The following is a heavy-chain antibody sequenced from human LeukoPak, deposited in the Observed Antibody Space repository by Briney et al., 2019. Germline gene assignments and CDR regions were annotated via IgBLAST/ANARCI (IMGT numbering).Heavy chain of an antibody. D-gene: IGHD2-15*01. Sequence: ASVKVSCKASGYTFTSYDINWVRQATGQGLEWMGWMNPNSGNTGYAQKFQGRVTMTRNTSISTAHMELSSLRSEDTAVYYCARVPLVVVAATGYYYYGMDVWGQGTTVTVSS. V-gene: IGHV1-8*01. J-gene: IGHJ6*02. CDR2: MNPNSGNT. CDR3: ARVPLVVVAATGYYYYGMDV. CDR1: GYTFTSYD.